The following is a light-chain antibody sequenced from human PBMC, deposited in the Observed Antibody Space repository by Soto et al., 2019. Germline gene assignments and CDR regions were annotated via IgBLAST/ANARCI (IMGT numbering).Light chain of an antibody. V-gene: IGKV3-15*01. CDR3: QQYNNWPFS. Sequence: EIVLTQSPGTLSVSPGERATLSCRAGQGVTTSFPRYQQKSGQSPRLLIYHVSIRATGVPARFSGTGSETDFTLTISGLQSDDSAVYFCQQYNNWPFSFGQGTRLEIK. CDR2: HVS. CDR1: QGVTTS. J-gene: IGKJ5*01.